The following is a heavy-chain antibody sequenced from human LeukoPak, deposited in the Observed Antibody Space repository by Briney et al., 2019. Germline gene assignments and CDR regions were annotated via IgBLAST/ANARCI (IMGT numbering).Heavy chain of an antibody. CDR3: ARQSGSPNYYYYGMDV. Sequence: SGTLSLTCTVSGGSISSYYWSWIRQPPGKGLEWIGYIYYSGSTNYNPSLKSRVTISVDTSKNQFSLKLSSVTAADTAVYYCARQSGSPNYYYYGMDVWGQGTTVTVSS. CDR2: IYYSGST. J-gene: IGHJ6*02. CDR1: GGSISSYY. D-gene: IGHD3-10*01. V-gene: IGHV4-59*08.